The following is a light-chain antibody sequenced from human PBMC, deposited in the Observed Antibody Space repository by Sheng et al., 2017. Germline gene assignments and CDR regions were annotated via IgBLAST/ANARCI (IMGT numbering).Light chain of an antibody. CDR2: DAS. V-gene: IGKV3-15*01. CDR3: QQRHSYPIT. CDR1: QRISTD. J-gene: IGKJ5*01. Sequence: ETVMTQYPVTLSVSPGERATLSCRASQRISTDLAWYQQKPGQAPRLLIYDASTRATGIPARFSGSGSGTEFTLTISSLQPEDFATYYCQQRHSYPITFGQGTRLEIK.